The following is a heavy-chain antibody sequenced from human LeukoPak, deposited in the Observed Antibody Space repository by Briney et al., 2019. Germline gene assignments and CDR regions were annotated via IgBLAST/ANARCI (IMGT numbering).Heavy chain of an antibody. V-gene: IGHV1-69*04. Sequence: ASVKVSCKASGGTFSSYAISWVRQAPGQGLEWMGRIIPILGIANYAQKFQGRVTITADKSTSTAYMELSSLRSEDTAVYYCARDLHEPENGVDVWGQGTTVTVSS. CDR3: ARDLHEPENGVDV. J-gene: IGHJ6*02. CDR1: GGTFSSYA. CDR2: IIPILGIA.